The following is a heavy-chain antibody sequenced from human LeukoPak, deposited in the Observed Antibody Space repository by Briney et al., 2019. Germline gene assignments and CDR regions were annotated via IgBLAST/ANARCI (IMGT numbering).Heavy chain of an antibody. V-gene: IGHV4-31*03. D-gene: IGHD7-27*01. CDR2: FYDSGGT. CDR1: GGSISSGGYY. CDR3: ARGVGRTGDRTTTLFDY. Sequence: SDTLSLTCTVSGGSISSGGYYWTWIRQHPGKGLEWIKYFYDSGGTNYNPSLKSRAIISVDTSKNQFSLNLSSVTAADTAVYYCARGVGRTGDRTTTLFDYWGQGTLVLVSS. J-gene: IGHJ4*02.